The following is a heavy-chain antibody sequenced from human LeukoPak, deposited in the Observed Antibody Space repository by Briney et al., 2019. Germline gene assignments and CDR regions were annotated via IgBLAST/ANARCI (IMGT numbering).Heavy chain of an antibody. V-gene: IGHV4-59*01. CDR3: ARGPTVNNYYYGMDV. D-gene: IGHD4-17*01. CDR2: IYYSGST. CDR1: GGSMNTSC. Sequence: SETLSLTCTVSGGSMNTSCWTWIRQPPGMGLEWIGHIYYSGSTNYNPSLKSRVTISVDTSKNQFSLKLNSVTAADTAAYFCARGPTVNNYYYGMDVWGQGTTVTVSS. J-gene: IGHJ6*02.